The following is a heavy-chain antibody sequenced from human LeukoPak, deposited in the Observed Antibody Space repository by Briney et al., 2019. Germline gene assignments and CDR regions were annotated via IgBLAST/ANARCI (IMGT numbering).Heavy chain of an antibody. V-gene: IGHV4-59*10. Sequence: SETLSLTCAVYGGSFSSYYWSWIRQPAGKGLEWIGRIYTSGSTNYNPSLKTRVSMSVDTSKNQFSLKLNSVPAADTAVYYCARGSYYYDSRGNRHAFDIWGQGTMVTVSS. J-gene: IGHJ3*02. CDR1: GGSFSSYY. CDR3: ARGSYYYDSRGNRHAFDI. CDR2: IYTSGST. D-gene: IGHD3-22*01.